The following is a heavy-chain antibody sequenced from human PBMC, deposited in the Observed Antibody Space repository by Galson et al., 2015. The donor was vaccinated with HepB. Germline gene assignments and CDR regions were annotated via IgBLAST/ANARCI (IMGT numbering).Heavy chain of an antibody. J-gene: IGHJ3*02. CDR1: GFTFSDYY. CDR3: ARMDVVYGELVYAFDI. V-gene: IGHV3-11*06. CDR2: ISSSSSYT. Sequence: SLRLSCAASGFTFSDYYMSWIRQAPGKGLEWVSYISSSSSYTNYADSVKGRFTISRDNAKNSLYLQMNSLRAEDTAVYYCARMDVVYGELVYAFDIWGQGTMVTVSS. D-gene: IGHD4-17*01.